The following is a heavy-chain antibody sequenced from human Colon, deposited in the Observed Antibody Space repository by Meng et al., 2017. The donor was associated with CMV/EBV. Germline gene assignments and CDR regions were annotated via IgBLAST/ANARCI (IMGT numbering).Heavy chain of an antibody. Sequence: QVHLVESGGGSVKPGGSLRLSCAASGFSISDYYVSWIRQAPGKGLEWISYIGGAAGVTYYADSLKGRFTISRDNARQSLYLQMASLRVEDTAIYYCARGRRDIGFDSWGQGALVTVS. CDR2: IGGAAGVT. CDR1: GFSISDYY. J-gene: IGHJ4*02. D-gene: IGHD2-15*01. V-gene: IGHV3-11*01. CDR3: ARGRRDIGFDS.